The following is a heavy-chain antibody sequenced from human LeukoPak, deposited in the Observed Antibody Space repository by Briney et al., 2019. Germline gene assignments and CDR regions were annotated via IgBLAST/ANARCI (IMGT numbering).Heavy chain of an antibody. CDR1: GFTFSNYA. V-gene: IGHV3-23*01. CDR3: AKDRSTAGYSGYGLDF. CDR2: MSGSSGST. Sequence: GGSLRLSCAASGFTFSNYAMNWVRQAPGKGLEWVSAMSGSSGSTYYADSVKGRFTISRDNSKNMLYLQMNSLRAEDTAVYYCAKDRSTAGYSGYGLDFWGQGTLVTVSS. J-gene: IGHJ4*02. D-gene: IGHD5-12*01.